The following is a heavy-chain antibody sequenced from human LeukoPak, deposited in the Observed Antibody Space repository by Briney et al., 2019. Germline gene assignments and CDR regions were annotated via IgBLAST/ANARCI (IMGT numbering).Heavy chain of an antibody. J-gene: IGHJ5*02. CDR3: ARAGQNNWFDP. CDR1: GFTFSDYY. Sequence: GGSLRLSCAASGFTFSDYYMSWLRQAPGKGLEWVSFLSGRGEIIYYADSVKGRFTISRDNAKNSLYLQMNSLRAEDTAVYHCARAGQNNWFDPWGQGTLVTVSS. V-gene: IGHV3-11*01. CDR2: LSGRGEII.